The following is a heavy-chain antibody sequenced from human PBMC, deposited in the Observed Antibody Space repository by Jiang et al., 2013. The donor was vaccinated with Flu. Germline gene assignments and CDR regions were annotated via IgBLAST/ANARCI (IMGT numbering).Heavy chain of an antibody. CDR2: ISFDESQQ. CDR3: AKEQRATMVKRYYFFDMDV. Sequence: HWVRQAPGKGLEWVSVISFDESQQYYSDSVKGRFIISRDNSNNTLYLQMDSLRPEDTAVYYCAKEQRATMVKRYYFFDMDVWGHGTSVTVAS. V-gene: IGHV3-30*18. D-gene: IGHD4-23*01. J-gene: IGHJ6*02.